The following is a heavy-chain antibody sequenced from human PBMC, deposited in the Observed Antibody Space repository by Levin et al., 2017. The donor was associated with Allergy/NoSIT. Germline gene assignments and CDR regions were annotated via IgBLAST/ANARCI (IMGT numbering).Heavy chain of an antibody. CDR1: GFTFSSYW. CDR3: AGDVGIQLWSYYYGMDV. Sequence: GGSLRLSCAASGFTFSSYWMSWVRQAPGKGLEWVANIKQDGSEKYYVDSVKGRFTISRDNAKNSLYLQMNSLRAEDTAVYYCAGDVGIQLWSYYYGMDVWGQGTTVTVSS. J-gene: IGHJ6*02. V-gene: IGHV3-7*01. D-gene: IGHD5-18*01. CDR2: IKQDGSEK.